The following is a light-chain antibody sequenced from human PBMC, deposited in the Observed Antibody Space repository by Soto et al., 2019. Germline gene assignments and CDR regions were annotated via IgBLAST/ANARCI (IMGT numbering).Light chain of an antibody. CDR3: QQDYNWYT. V-gene: IGKV3D-7*01. Sequence: PGERVTLSCRASQSVSSSYLTWDQQKPGQAPRLLIYGASTRATCIPARFSGSASGTDFTLTISSLQPEDFAVYYCQQDYNWYTFGQGTKLKIK. J-gene: IGKJ2*01. CDR2: GAS. CDR1: QSVSSSY.